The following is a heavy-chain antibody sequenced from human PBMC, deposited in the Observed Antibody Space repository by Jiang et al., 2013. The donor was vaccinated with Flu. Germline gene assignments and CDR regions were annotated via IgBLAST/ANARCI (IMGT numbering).Heavy chain of an antibody. CDR1: GFSLSTSGMC. J-gene: IGHJ6*03. V-gene: IGHV2-70*01. CDR2: IDWDDDK. CDR3: ARKRVEYSSSLVYYYMDV. Sequence: KPTQTLTLTCTFSGFSLSTSGMCVSWIRQPPGKALEWLALIDWDDDKYYSTSLKTRLTISKDTSKNQVVLTMTNMDPVDTATYYCARKRVEYSSSLVYYYMDVWGKGTTVTVSS. D-gene: IGHD6-6*01.